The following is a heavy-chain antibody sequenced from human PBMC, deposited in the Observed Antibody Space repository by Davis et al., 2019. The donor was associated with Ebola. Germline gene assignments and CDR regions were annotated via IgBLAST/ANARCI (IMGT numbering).Heavy chain of an antibody. Sequence: PGGSLRLSCAASGFTFSSHWMHWVRQAPGKGLVWVSRIPSDGIRTTYADSVKGRFTISRDNSKNTLYLQMNSLRAEDTAVYYCARVRNYDSYGQFPGEDDYWGQGTLVIVSS. V-gene: IGHV3-74*01. CDR3: ARVRNYDSYGQFPGEDDY. D-gene: IGHD3-22*01. CDR2: IPSDGIRT. CDR1: GFTFSSHW. J-gene: IGHJ4*02.